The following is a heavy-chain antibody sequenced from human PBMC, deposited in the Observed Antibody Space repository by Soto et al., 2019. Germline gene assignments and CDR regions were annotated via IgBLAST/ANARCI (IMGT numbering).Heavy chain of an antibody. J-gene: IGHJ4*02. V-gene: IGHV1-58*01. CDR1: GFTFTSSA. Sequence: SVKISCKASGFTFTSSAVQWVRQARGQRLEWIGWIVVGSGNTNYAQKFQERVTITRDMSTSTAYMELSSLRSEDTAVYYCAADTGYDSSGYNFDCWGQGTLVTVSS. CDR2: IVVGSGNT. CDR3: AADTGYDSSGYNFDC. D-gene: IGHD3-22*01.